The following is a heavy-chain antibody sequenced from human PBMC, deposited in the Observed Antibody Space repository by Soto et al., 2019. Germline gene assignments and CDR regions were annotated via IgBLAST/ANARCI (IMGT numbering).Heavy chain of an antibody. CDR2: ISGSGGST. CDR1: RFTFSSYA. J-gene: IGHJ6*02. Sequence: GGALRVSCAASRFTFSSYAMSWVRQAPGKGLAWVSAISGSGGSTYYADSVKGRFTISRDNSKNTLYLQMNSLRAEDTAVYYCAKDTAYYDFWSGYYGYYYGMGVWGQGTTVPVSS. V-gene: IGHV3-23*01. D-gene: IGHD3-3*01. CDR3: AKDTAYYDFWSGYYGYYYGMGV.